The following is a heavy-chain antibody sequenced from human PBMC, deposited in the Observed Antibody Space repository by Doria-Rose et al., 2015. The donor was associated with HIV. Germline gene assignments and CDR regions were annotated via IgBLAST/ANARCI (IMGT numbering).Heavy chain of an antibody. D-gene: IGHD6-13*01. CDR3: ARIKSSRWYHKYYFDF. V-gene: IGHV2-26*01. CDR1: GVSLSSPGMG. J-gene: IGHJ4*02. CDR2: MFSDDER. Sequence: QITLKESGPVLVKPTETLTLTCTVSGVSLSSPGMGVSWIRQPPGKALEWLANMFSDDERSYKTSLKSRLTISSGTSKSQVVLTMTDMDPVDTATYYCARIKSSRWYHKYYFDFWGQGTLVIVSA.